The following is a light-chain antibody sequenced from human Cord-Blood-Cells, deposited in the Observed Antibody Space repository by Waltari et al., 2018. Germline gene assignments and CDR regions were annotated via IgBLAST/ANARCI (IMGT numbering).Light chain of an antibody. V-gene: IGLV1-47*01. CDR3: AAWDDSLSGQWV. J-gene: IGLJ3*02. CDR1: SSNIGSNY. Sequence: QSVLTQPPSASGNPGQWVPNSCYGSSSNIGSNYVYWYQQLPGTAPKLLIYRNIQRPSGVPDRFSGSKSGTSASLAISGLRSEDEADYYCAAWDDSLSGQWVFGGGTKLTVL. CDR2: RNI.